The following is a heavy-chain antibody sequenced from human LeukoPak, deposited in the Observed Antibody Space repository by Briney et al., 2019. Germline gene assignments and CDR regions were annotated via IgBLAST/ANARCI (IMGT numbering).Heavy chain of an antibody. Sequence: SETLSLTCTVSGGSISRHYWSWIRQPPGKGLEWIGDIYYSGSTNYNPSLKSRVTISVDTSKSQFSLKLSSVPAADTAVYYCARSSAHYDFWSGYLGSAFDYWGQGTLVTVSS. CDR3: ARSSAHYDFWSGYLGSAFDY. D-gene: IGHD3-3*01. CDR2: IYYSGST. J-gene: IGHJ4*02. V-gene: IGHV4-59*11. CDR1: GGSISRHY.